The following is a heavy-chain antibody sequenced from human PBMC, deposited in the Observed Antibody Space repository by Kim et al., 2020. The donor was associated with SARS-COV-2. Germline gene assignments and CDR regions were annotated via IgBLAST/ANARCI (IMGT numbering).Heavy chain of an antibody. CDR3: AKDRGIAVLSGMDV. CDR1: GFTFDDSA. CDR2: ISGDGLST. D-gene: IGHD6-19*01. Sequence: GGSLRLSCAASGFTFDDSAMHWVRQAPGKGLEWVSLISGDGLSTYYTDSVKGRFTISRDNSKNSLYLQMNSLRTEDTALYYCAKDRGIAVLSGMDVWGQGTTVTVSS. V-gene: IGHV3-43*02. J-gene: IGHJ6*02.